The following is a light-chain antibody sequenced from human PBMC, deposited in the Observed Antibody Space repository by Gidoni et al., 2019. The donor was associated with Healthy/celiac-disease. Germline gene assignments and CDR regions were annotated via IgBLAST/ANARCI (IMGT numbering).Light chain of an antibody. V-gene: IGLV2-11*01. CDR3: CSYAGSYTSDVV. CDR1: SSDVGGYNY. Sequence: QSALTQPRSVSGSPGQSVTISCTGTSSDVGGYNYVSWYQQHPGKAPKLMIYDVSKRPSGVPDRCSGSKSGNTASLTISGLQAEDEADYYCCSYAGSYTSDVVFGGGTKLTVL. CDR2: DVS. J-gene: IGLJ2*01.